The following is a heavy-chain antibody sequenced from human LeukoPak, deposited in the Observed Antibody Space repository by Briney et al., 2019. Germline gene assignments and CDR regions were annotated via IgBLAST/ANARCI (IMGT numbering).Heavy chain of an antibody. CDR1: GYTFTSYY. CDR2: IIPIFGTA. D-gene: IGHD6-13*01. Sequence: ASVKVSCKASGYTFTSYYMHWVRQAPGQGLEWMGGIIPIFGTANYAQKFQGRVTITADESTSAAYMELSSLRSEDTAVYYCARDLGAAAISIWGQGTLVTVSS. CDR3: ARDLGAAAISI. V-gene: IGHV1-69*13. J-gene: IGHJ4*02.